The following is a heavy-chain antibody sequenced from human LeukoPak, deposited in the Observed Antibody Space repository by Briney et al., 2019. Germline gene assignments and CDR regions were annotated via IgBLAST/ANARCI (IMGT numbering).Heavy chain of an antibody. V-gene: IGHV3-13*01. CDR1: GFTFSSYD. CDR2: IGTAGDT. CDR3: ARVGRITMVRGPAYDAFDI. D-gene: IGHD3-10*01. Sequence: PGGSLRLSCAASGFTFSSYDMHWVRQATGKGLEWVSAIGTAGDTYYPGSVKGRFTISRENAKNSLYLQMNSLRAGDTAVYYCARVGRITMVRGPAYDAFDIWGQGTMVTVSS. J-gene: IGHJ3*02.